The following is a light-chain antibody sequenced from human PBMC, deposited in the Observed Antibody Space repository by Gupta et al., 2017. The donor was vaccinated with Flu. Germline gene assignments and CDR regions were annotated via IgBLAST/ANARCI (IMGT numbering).Light chain of an antibody. CDR2: DGS. CDR3: SSYTSSTTLVV. CDR1: SSAVGGYNV. Sequence: QSALTPPASVSGSPGQSITLACTGTSSAVGGYNVVYWYQQHPGKDPKLMIYDGSKRPAGVANRFSGSKSGNTAALTISWLQDEDEDEYYCSSYTSSTTLVVFGGGTRLTVL. J-gene: IGLJ2*01. V-gene: IGLV2-14*02.